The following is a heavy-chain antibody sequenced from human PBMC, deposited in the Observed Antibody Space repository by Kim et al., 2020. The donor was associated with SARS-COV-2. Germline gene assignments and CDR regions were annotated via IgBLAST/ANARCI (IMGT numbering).Heavy chain of an antibody. D-gene: IGHD2-21*01. CDR1: GSTFTGYA. CDR3: IKGGWGWIWDQ. CDR2: IDGSDGTT. Sequence: GGSLRLSCTTSGSTFTGYAMSWVSQAPGKGLEWVSSIDGSDGTTYYVDSVEGRFTISRDNSKNTLYLQMNTLRADDTAIYYCIKGGWGWIWDQWGQGTRV. J-gene: IGHJ4*02. V-gene: IGHV3-23*01.